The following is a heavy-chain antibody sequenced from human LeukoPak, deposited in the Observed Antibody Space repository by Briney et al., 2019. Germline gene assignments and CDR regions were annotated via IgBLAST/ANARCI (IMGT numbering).Heavy chain of an antibody. J-gene: IGHJ4*02. CDR3: ASALGYYSSTSCDY. CDR1: GFTFSDHY. D-gene: IGHD2-2*01. V-gene: IGHV3-72*01. Sequence: GGSLRLSCAASGFTFSDHYMDWVRQAPGKGLEWVGRTRNKANSYTTEYAASVKGRFTISRDDSKNSLYLQMNSLKTEDTAVYYCASALGYYSSTSCDYWGQGTLVTVSS. CDR2: TRNKANSYTT.